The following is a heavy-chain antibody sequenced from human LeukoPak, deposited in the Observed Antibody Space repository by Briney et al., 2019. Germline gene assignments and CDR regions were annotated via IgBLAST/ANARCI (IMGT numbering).Heavy chain of an antibody. Sequence: ASVKVSCKASGYTFTGYYMHWVRQAPGQGLEWMGRINPNSGGTNYAQKFQGRVTMTRDTSISTAYMELSRLRSDDTAVYCCARAKYSLGPYYYYYMDVWGKGTTVTVSS. V-gene: IGHV1-2*06. D-gene: IGHD5-18*01. CDR2: INPNSGGT. CDR3: ARAKYSLGPYYYYYMDV. CDR1: GYTFTGYY. J-gene: IGHJ6*03.